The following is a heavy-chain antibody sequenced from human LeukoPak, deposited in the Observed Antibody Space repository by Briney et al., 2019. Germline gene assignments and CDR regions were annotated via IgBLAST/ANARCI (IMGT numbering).Heavy chain of an antibody. CDR3: ARVEGTDAFDI. Sequence: GGSLRLSCAASGFTFSSYDMHWVRQAPGKGLEWVSAIGTAGDTYYPDSVKGRFTISRENAKNSLYLQMNSLRAEDTAVYYCARVEGTDAFDIWGQGTMVTVS. V-gene: IGHV3-13*04. CDR2: IGTAGDT. CDR1: GFTFSSYD. J-gene: IGHJ3*02.